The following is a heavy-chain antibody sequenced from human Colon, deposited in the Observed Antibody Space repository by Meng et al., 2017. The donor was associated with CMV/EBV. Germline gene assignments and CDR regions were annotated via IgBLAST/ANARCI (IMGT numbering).Heavy chain of an antibody. Sequence: GGSLRLSCAASGFTFDDYGMSWVRQIPGKGLEWVSGITWDGRTTGYADSVRGRFTISRDNAKNSLYLQMNSLRAGDTAFYHCVRVGKAVATTRARYFDPWGQGTLVTVSS. CDR2: ITWDGRTT. D-gene: IGHD4-23*01. V-gene: IGHV3-20*01. CDR1: GFTFDDYG. CDR3: VRVGKAVATTRARYFDP. J-gene: IGHJ5*02.